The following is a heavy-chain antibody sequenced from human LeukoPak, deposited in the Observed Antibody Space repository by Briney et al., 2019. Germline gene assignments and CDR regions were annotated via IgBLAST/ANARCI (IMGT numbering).Heavy chain of an antibody. D-gene: IGHD3-10*02. CDR2: IYYSGST. Sequence: PSETLSLTCTVSGGSISSYYWSWIRQPPGKGLEWIGYIYYSGSTNYNPSLKSRVTISVDTSKNQFSLKLSSVTAADTAVYYCARTYVSFYYYYYMDVWGKGTTVTVSS. CDR3: ARTYVSFYYYYYMDV. V-gene: IGHV4-59*01. J-gene: IGHJ6*03. CDR1: GGSISSYY.